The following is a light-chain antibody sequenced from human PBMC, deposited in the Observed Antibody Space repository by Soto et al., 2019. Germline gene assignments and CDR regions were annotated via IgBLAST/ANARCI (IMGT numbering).Light chain of an antibody. Sequence: AIQLTQSPSSLSASVGDRVTITCRASQGISSALAWYQQKPGKAPKLLIYDASSLESGVPSRFSGSGSGTDFTLTISSLQPEEFATYYCQQFNSYTFTFGPGTKVDIK. CDR1: QGISSA. V-gene: IGKV1-13*02. J-gene: IGKJ3*01. CDR3: QQFNSYTFT. CDR2: DAS.